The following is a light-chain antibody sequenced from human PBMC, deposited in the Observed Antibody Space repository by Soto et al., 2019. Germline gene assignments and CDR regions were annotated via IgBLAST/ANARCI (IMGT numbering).Light chain of an antibody. J-gene: IGLJ2*01. V-gene: IGLV1-47*01. CDR1: SSNIGSYY. CDR2: RND. Sequence: QSVLTQPPSASGTPGQRVTISCSGSSSNIGSYYVYWYQQLPGTAPKLLIYRNDQRPSGVPDRFSGSKAGTSASLAISGLRSEDEDDYYCAAWDDSLRVVFGGGTQLTVL. CDR3: AAWDDSLRVV.